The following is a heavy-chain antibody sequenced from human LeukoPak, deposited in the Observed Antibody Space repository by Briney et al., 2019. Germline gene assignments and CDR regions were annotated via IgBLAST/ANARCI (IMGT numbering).Heavy chain of an antibody. CDR2: IYYTGST. CDR1: GGSISTSNYY. D-gene: IGHD3-10*01. Sequence: SETLSLTCTVSGGSISTSNYYLGWIRQPPGKWLEWIGSIYYTGSTYYAPSLHSRVTVSVDQSKNQFYLKLSSLTAEDTAVYYCARRPRFRELKFDYWGQGTLVTVSS. V-gene: IGHV4-39*01. J-gene: IGHJ4*02. CDR3: ARRPRFRELKFDY.